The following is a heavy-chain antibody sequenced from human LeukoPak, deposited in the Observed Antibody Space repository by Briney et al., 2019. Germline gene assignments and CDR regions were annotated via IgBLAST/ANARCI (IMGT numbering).Heavy chain of an antibody. Sequence: PGGSLRLSCVVSGFPFTNNPMNWVRQAPGKGLEWVSYISNDITTTYYADSVKGRFTISRDNAKNSLYLQMNSLRAEDTAVYYCARDPGFYDFWSGYPEALGWFDPWGQGTLVTVSS. V-gene: IGHV3-48*04. J-gene: IGHJ5*02. CDR1: GFPFTNNP. CDR2: ISNDITTT. D-gene: IGHD3-3*01. CDR3: ARDPGFYDFWSGYPEALGWFDP.